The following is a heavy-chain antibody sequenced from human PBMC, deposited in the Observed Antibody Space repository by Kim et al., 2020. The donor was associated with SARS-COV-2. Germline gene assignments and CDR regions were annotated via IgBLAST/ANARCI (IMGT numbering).Heavy chain of an antibody. Sequence: GGSLRLSCSASGFTFSSYAMHWVRQAPGKGLEYVSAISSNGGSTYYADSVKGRFTISRDNSKNTLYLQMSSLRAEDTAVYYCVINLGYSSGWYADYWGQGTLVTVSS. V-gene: IGHV3-64D*09. D-gene: IGHD6-19*01. CDR3: VINLGYSSGWYADY. J-gene: IGHJ4*02. CDR1: GFTFSSYA. CDR2: ISSNGGST.